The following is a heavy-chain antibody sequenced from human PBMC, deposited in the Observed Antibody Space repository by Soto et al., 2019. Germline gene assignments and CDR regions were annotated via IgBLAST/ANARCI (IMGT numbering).Heavy chain of an antibody. CDR2: IKSKTDGGTT. Sequence: GGSLRLSCAASGFTFSNAWMSWVRQAPGKGLEWVGRIKSKTDGGTTDYAAPVKGRFTISRDDSKNTLYLQMNSLKTEDTAVYYCTTAEHRYCSGGSCYAFDYWGQGTLVTVSS. CDR1: GFTFSNAW. J-gene: IGHJ4*02. D-gene: IGHD2-15*01. V-gene: IGHV3-15*01. CDR3: TTAEHRYCSGGSCYAFDY.